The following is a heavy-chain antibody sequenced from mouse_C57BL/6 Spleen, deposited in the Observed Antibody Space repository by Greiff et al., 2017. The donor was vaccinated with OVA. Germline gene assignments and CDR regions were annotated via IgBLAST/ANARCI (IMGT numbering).Heavy chain of an antibody. CDR3: ARTAIYYGNYGGVDY. Sequence: VQLQQSGAELVKPGASVKLSCKASGYTFTSYWMQWVKQRPGQGLEWIGEIDPSDSYTNYNQKFKGKATLTVDTSSSTAYMQLSSLTSEDSAVYYGARTAIYYGNYGGVDYWGQGTTLTVSS. J-gene: IGHJ2*01. CDR2: IDPSDSYT. D-gene: IGHD2-1*01. V-gene: IGHV1-50*01. CDR1: GYTFTSYW.